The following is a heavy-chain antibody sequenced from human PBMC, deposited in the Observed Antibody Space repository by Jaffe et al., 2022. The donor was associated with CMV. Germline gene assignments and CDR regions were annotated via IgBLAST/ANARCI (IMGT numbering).Heavy chain of an antibody. J-gene: IGHJ6*02. CDR3: ARDAGGDSRGWTYYYYGMDV. Sequence: QVQLVESGGGVVQPGRSLRLSCAASGFTFSRFGMHWVRQAPGKGLEWVAAISYDGSNKNYVDSVKGRFTVSRDNSKNTVYLQMNGLRAGDTAVYYCARDAGGDSRGWTYYYYGMDVWGQGTTVTVS. CDR2: ISYDGSNK. D-gene: IGHD6-19*01. V-gene: IGHV3-30*03. CDR1: GFTFSRFG.